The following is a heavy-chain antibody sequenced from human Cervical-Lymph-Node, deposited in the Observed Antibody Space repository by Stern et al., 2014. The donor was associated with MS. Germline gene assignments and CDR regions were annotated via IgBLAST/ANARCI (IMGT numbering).Heavy chain of an antibody. J-gene: IGHJ4*02. CDR2: INPSRNTT. V-gene: IGHV1-46*03. CDR3: ARDSSGTYSSLDY. D-gene: IGHD1-26*01. CDR1: GYTFRKYY. Sequence: VQLVQSGAEVKKPGASVKVSCKASGYTFRKYYMHWVRQAPGQGLEWVGIINPSRNTTSHAQKFQGRVTISKDTSTSTVYMELSSLRSEDTAVYYCARDSSGTYSSLDYWGQGTLVTVSS.